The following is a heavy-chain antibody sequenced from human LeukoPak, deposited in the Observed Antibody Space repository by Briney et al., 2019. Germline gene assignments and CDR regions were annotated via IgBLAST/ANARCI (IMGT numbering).Heavy chain of an antibody. CDR3: ARHALRGGFDS. D-gene: IGHD5-12*01. CDR1: GGSISNYY. CDR2: IYETGHT. J-gene: IGHJ4*02. Sequence: PSETLSLTCTVSGGSISNYYWSWLRQPPGKGLEWIAYIYETGHTGYNPSLKTRVTISLDASENQFSLKLNSVTAADTAVYYCARHALRGGFDSWGQGALVAVSS. V-gene: IGHV4-59*08.